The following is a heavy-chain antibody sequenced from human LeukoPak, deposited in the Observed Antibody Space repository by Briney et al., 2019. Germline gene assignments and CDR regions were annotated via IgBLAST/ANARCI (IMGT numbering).Heavy chain of an antibody. CDR1: GGSISSYY. V-gene: IGHV4-59*01. D-gene: IGHD3-22*01. Sequence: SETLSLTCTVSGGSISSYYWSWIRQPPGKGLEWIGYIYYSGSTNFNPALKSRVTISVDTSKNQFSLKLSSVTAADTAVYYCARDKGEYYDSSGYLDYWGQGTLVTVSS. CDR3: ARDKGEYYDSSGYLDY. J-gene: IGHJ4*02. CDR2: IYYSGST.